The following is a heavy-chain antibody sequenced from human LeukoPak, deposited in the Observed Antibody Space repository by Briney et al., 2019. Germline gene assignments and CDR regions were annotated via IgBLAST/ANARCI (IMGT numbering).Heavy chain of an antibody. D-gene: IGHD6-19*01. CDR2: INHSGST. J-gene: IGHJ6*03. V-gene: IGHV4-34*01. CDR1: GGSFCGYY. Sequence: PSETLSLTCAVYGGSFCGYYWSWIRLPPGKGLEWIGEINHSGSTNYNPSLKSRVTISVDTSKNQFSLKLSSVTAADTAVYYCAGVRQWLVKNYSYMDVWGKGTTVTVSS. CDR3: AGVRQWLVKNYSYMDV.